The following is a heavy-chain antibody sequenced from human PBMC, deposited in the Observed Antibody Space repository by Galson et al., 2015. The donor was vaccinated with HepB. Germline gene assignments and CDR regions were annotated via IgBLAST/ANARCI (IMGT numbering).Heavy chain of an antibody. CDR1: GFTFSSYA. J-gene: IGHJ4*02. CDR3: AALIGWFGEFHYPN. Sequence: SLRLSCAASGFTFSSYAMHWVRQAPGKGLEWVAVISYDGSNKYYADSVKGRFTISRDNSKNTLYLQMNSLRAEDTAVYYCAALIGWFGEFHYPNWGQGTLVTVSS. V-gene: IGHV3-30*04. D-gene: IGHD3-10*01. CDR2: ISYDGSNK.